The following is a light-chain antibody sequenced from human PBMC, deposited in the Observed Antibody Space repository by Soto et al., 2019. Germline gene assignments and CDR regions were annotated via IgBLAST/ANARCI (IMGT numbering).Light chain of an antibody. Sequence: DIQMTQSPSTLSASIGDTVTVACRASQGISNWLAWYQQKPGKAPKLLIFHASSLESGVPSRFSGSGSGTDFTLTISSLEPEDFAVYYCQQRSNWPPVFGGGTKVDIK. J-gene: IGKJ4*01. CDR3: QQRSNWPPV. CDR2: HAS. V-gene: IGKV1-5*01. CDR1: QGISNW.